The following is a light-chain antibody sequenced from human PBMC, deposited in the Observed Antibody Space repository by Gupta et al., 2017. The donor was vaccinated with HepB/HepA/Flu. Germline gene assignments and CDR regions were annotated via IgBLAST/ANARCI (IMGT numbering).Light chain of an antibody. CDR2: YDD. J-gene: IGLJ3*02. Sequence: QSVVTQPPSASEAPRQRVTISCSGSWSNIGDNTVNWYQQLPGKAPKLLIYYDDLLPSGVSDRFSGSKSGTSASLTISGLQSEDEADYYCAAWDDSRNGLVFGGGTKLTVL. CDR3: AAWDDSRNGLV. CDR1: WSNIGDNT. V-gene: IGLV1-36*01.